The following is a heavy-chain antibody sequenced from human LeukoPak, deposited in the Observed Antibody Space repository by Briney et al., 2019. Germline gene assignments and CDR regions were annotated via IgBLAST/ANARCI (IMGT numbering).Heavy chain of an antibody. D-gene: IGHD3-10*01. J-gene: IGHJ5*02. Sequence: PSETLSLTCTVSGGSISSGSYYWSWIRQPAGKGLEWIGRIYTSGSTNYNPSLKSRVTISVDTSKNQFSLKLSSVTAADTAVYYCARDLYYYGSGINPTGWFDPWGQGTLVTVSS. CDR2: IYTSGST. CDR1: GGSISSGSYY. CDR3: ARDLYYYGSGINPTGWFDP. V-gene: IGHV4-61*02.